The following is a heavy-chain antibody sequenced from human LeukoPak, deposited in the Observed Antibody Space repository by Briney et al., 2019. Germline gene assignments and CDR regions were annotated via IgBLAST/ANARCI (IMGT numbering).Heavy chain of an antibody. V-gene: IGHV4-30-4*01. Sequence: SETLSLTCTVSGGSISSGDYYWSWIRQPPGKGLEWIGYIYYSGSTYYNPSLKSRVTISVDTSKNQFSLKLSSVTAADTAVYYCARGPSLKRGYSYGYVDYWGQGTLVTVSS. D-gene: IGHD5-18*01. J-gene: IGHJ4*02. CDR1: GGSISSGDYY. CDR3: ARGPSLKRGYSYGYVDY. CDR2: IYYSGST.